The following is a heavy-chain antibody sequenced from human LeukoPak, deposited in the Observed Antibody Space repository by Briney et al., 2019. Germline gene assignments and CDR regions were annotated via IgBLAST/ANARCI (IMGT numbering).Heavy chain of an antibody. D-gene: IGHD2-21*02. V-gene: IGHV4-39*07. CDR1: GGSISSSSFY. J-gene: IGHJ4*02. Sequence: SETLSLTCTVSGGSISSSSFYWGWIRQPPGKGLEWIGTIYYSGRTYYNPSLKSRVTISEDTSKNQFSLKLSSVTAADTAVYYCASLIYCGGDCLWGQGTLVTVSS. CDR2: IYYSGRT. CDR3: ASLIYCGGDCL.